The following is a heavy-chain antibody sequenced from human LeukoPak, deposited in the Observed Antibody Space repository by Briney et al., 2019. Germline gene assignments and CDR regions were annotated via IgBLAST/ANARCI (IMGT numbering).Heavy chain of an antibody. V-gene: IGHV1-2*04. CDR2: INPNSGGT. Sequence: ASVKVSCKASGYTFTGYYMHWVRQAPGQGLEWMGWINPNSGGTNYAQKFQGWVTMTRDTSISTAYMELSRLRSDDTAVYYCASSVGATPWDAFDIWGQGTMVTVSS. CDR3: ASSVGATPWDAFDI. D-gene: IGHD1-26*01. J-gene: IGHJ3*02. CDR1: GYTFTGYY.